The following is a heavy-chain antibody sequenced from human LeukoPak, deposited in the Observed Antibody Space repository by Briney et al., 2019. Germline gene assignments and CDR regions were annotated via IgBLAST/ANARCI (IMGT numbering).Heavy chain of an antibody. V-gene: IGHV4-59*12. Sequence: PSETLSLTCTVSGGSISSYYWSWIRQPPGKGLEWIGYIYYSGSTNYNPSLKSRVTISVDTSKNQFSLKLSSVTAADTAVYYCARDPQQLGYFDYWGQRTLVTVSS. CDR1: GGSISSYY. J-gene: IGHJ4*02. CDR3: ARDPQQLGYFDY. CDR2: IYYSGST. D-gene: IGHD6-13*01.